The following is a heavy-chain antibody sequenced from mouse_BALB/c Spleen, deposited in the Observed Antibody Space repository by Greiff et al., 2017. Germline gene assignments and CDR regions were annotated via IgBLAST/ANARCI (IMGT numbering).Heavy chain of an antibody. CDR3: ARDRYEFAY. D-gene: IGHD2-14*01. CDR2: IRNKANGYTT. Sequence: VMLVESGGGLVQPGGSLRLSCATSGFTFTDYYMSWVRQPPGKALEWLGFIRNKANGYTTEYSASVKGRFTISRDNSQSILYLQMNTLRAEDSATYYCARDRYEFAYWGQGTLVTVSA. CDR1: GFTFTDYY. J-gene: IGHJ3*01. V-gene: IGHV7-3*02.